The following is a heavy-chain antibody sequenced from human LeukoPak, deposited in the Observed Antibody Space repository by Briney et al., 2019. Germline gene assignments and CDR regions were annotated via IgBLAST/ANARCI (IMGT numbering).Heavy chain of an antibody. D-gene: IGHD7-27*01. CDR2: IYSGGST. CDR1: GDSISNHY. Sequence: SESLSLTCTVSGDSISNHYWSWVRQPPGKGLEWIGYIYSGGSTSYNPSLKSRVTMSVDTSKNQFSLRLNSVTAADTAVYHGARGDERDWGLQYVRRWGQGTLVIVSS. J-gene: IGHJ1*01. V-gene: IGHV4-59*11. CDR3: ARGDERDWGLQYVRR.